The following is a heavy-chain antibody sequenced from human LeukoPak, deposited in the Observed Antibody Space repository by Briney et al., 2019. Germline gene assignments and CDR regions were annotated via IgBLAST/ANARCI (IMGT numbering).Heavy chain of an antibody. CDR2: ISAYNGNT. D-gene: IGHD3-10*01. CDR3: ARAGRVVGSGRLPNWFDP. J-gene: IGHJ5*02. Sequence: ASVKVSCKASGYTFTSYGISWVRQAPGQGLEWMGWISAYNGNTNYAQELQGRVTMTTDTSTSTAYMELRSLRSDDTAVYYCARAGRVVGSGRLPNWFDPWGQGTLVTVSS. CDR1: GYTFTSYG. V-gene: IGHV1-18*04.